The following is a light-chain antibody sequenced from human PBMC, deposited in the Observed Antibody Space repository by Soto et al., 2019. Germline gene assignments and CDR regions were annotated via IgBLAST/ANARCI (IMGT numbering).Light chain of an antibody. Sequence: EIVLTQSPGTLSLSPGERATLSCRASQSVSSSYLAWYQQKPGQAPRLLIYGASSRATGIPDRFSGSGSGTDFTLTISRLEPEDLEVYSCGQCGSSPQVSFGEGTRLEIK. CDR1: QSVSSSY. CDR2: GAS. J-gene: IGKJ5*01. V-gene: IGKV3-20*01. CDR3: GQCGSSPQVS.